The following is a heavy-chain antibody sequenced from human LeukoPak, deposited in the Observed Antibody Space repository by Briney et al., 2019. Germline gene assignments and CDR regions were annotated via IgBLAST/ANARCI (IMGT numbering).Heavy chain of an antibody. Sequence: SETLSLTCTVSGGSISSYYWSWIRQPPGKGLEWIGYIYYSGSTNYNPSLKSRVTISVDTSKNQSSLKLSSVTAADTAVYYCARRETSSGWYVYWGQGSLVTVSS. CDR2: IYYSGST. V-gene: IGHV4-59*01. D-gene: IGHD6-19*01. J-gene: IGHJ4*02. CDR3: ARRETSSGWYVY. CDR1: GGSISSYY.